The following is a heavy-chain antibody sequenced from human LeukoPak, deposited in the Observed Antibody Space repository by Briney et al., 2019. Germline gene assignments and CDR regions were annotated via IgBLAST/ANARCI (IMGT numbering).Heavy chain of an antibody. V-gene: IGHV4-39*01. CDR1: RDSISSSSYY. CDR2: IYSSVT. CDR3: ASRPFPCGFAY. J-gene: IGHJ4*02. Sequence: ASETLSLTCTASRDSISSSSYYWGWIRQPPLKRLEWIASIYSSVTYYNPSLNTRVTISVDTSKNQFSLNLCSVTAADTAVSYCASRPFPCGFAYWGQGTLVTVSS.